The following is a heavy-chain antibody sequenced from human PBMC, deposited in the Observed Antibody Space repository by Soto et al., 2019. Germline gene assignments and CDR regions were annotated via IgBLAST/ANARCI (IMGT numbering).Heavy chain of an antibody. CDR3: AKDSIRARTTVHYWGY. CDR2: ISFDGSKK. V-gene: IGHV3-30*18. CDR1: GSIFSNYG. Sequence: LRLSCAASGSIFSNYGIHWVRQAPGKGLGWVALISFDGSKKYYADSVKGRFTVSRDNSKNTLSLQMNSLRAEDTAVYYCAKDSIRARTTVHYWGYWGQGTLVTV. J-gene: IGHJ4*02. D-gene: IGHD4-17*01.